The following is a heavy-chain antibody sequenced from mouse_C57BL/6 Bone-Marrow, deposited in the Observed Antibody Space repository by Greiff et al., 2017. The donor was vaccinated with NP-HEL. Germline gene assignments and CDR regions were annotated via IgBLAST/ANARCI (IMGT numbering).Heavy chain of an antibody. V-gene: IGHV5-6*01. Sequence: VQLKESGGDLVKPGGSLKLSCAASGFTFSSYGMSWVRQTPDKRLEWVATISSGGSYTYYPDSVKGRFTISRDNAKNTLYLQMSSLKSEDTAMYYCARWGDSSGPYYFDYWGQGTTLTVSS. J-gene: IGHJ2*01. CDR1: GFTFSSYG. D-gene: IGHD3-2*02. CDR2: ISSGGSYT. CDR3: ARWGDSSGPYYFDY.